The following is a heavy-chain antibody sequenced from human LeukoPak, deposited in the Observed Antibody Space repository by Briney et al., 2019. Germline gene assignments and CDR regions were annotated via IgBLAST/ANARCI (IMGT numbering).Heavy chain of an antibody. CDR1: GGSISSHY. V-gene: IGHV4-4*07. J-gene: IGHJ6*03. CDR3: ASRHSKQQPYYYYMDI. Sequence: SETLSLTCTVSGGSISSHYWSWIRQPAGKGLEWIGRIYSNGDTKFNPSLKSRVTISLDTSKNQFSLKLSSATAADTAVYYCASRHSKQQPYYYYMDIWGKGTTVTVSS. CDR2: IYSNGDT. D-gene: IGHD6-13*01.